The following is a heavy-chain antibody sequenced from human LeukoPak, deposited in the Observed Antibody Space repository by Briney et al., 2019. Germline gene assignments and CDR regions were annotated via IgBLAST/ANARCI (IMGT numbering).Heavy chain of an antibody. CDR1: GGSVSGHY. CDR2: IHYSGTT. J-gene: IGHJ4*02. V-gene: IGHV4-59*02. Sequence: PSETLSLTCAVSGGSVSGHYWSWIRQPPGKGLEWIGYIHYSGTTNYNPSLKSRVTISVDTSKNHFSLKLTSMTAAGTAVFYCARVSGSYDYFDYWGQGTLVTVSS. D-gene: IGHD1-26*01. CDR3: ARVSGSYDYFDY.